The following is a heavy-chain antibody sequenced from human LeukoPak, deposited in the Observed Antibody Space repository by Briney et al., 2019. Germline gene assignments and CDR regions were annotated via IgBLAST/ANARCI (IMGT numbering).Heavy chain of an antibody. CDR2: INPSGGST. Sequence: EASVKITCKASGYTFTSYYMHWVRQAPGQGLEWMGIINPSGGSTSYAQKFQGRVTMTRDMSTSTVYMELSSLRSEDTAVYYCARYPYSGSLTGCFDYWGQGTLVTVSS. CDR1: GYTFTSYY. V-gene: IGHV1-46*01. D-gene: IGHD1-26*01. CDR3: ARYPYSGSLTGCFDY. J-gene: IGHJ4*02.